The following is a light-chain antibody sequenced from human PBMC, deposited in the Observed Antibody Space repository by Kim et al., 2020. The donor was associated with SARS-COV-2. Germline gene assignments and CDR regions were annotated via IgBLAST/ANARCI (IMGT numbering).Light chain of an antibody. CDR1: SGSVSTVHY. CDR2: STD. Sequence: GGTVTLSCGLRSGSVSTVHYPSWSQQTTGPVPRTLIYSTDTRSSGVPRRFSGAIVGNKAALTITGAQADDESDYYCMLYMGNGISVFGGGTQLTVL. CDR3: MLYMGNGISV. J-gene: IGLJ3*02. V-gene: IGLV8-61*01.